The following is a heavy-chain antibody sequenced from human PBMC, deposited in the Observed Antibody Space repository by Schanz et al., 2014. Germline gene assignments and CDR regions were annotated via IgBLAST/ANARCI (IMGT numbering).Heavy chain of an antibody. D-gene: IGHD3-10*01. CDR1: GGSIRRSTYY. Sequence: QLQLQESGPGLVKPSETLSLTCTVSGGSIRRSTYYWGWIRQPPGKGLEWVASIYNSGSAYYGPSLKSRVTISGGTSKNQFSLRLNSVTASDTAVYYCVRQLLWFGESGVDTWGQGTLVVVSS. J-gene: IGHJ5*02. CDR2: IYNSGSA. V-gene: IGHV4-39*01. CDR3: VRQLLWFGESGVDT.